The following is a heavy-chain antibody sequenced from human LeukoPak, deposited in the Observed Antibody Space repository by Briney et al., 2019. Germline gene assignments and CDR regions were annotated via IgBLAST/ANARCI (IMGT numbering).Heavy chain of an antibody. J-gene: IGHJ4*02. CDR1: GYTFTSYY. D-gene: IGHD5-18*01. CDR2: INPSGGST. CDR3: ARAGCGYGYDY. Sequence: ASVKVSCKASGYTFTSYYMHWVRQAPGQGLEWMGIINPSGGSTSYAQKFQGRVAMTRDTSTSTVYMELSSLRSEDTAVYYCARAGCGYGYDYWGQGTLVTVSS. V-gene: IGHV1-46*01.